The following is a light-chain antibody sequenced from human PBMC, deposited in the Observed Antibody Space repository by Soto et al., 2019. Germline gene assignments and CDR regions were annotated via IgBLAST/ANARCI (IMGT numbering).Light chain of an antibody. Sequence: EIVLTQTPLSLSVTPGQSASISCKSSQSLLHSDGKTYLYWYLQRPGQPPQLLMYEVSNRFSGVPERFSGSGSETDFTLEISRVEAEDVGLYSCLQTKQLPLTFGHGTKVEVK. J-gene: IGKJ1*01. CDR3: LQTKQLPLT. V-gene: IGKV2D-29*01. CDR2: EVS. CDR1: QSLLHSDGKTY.